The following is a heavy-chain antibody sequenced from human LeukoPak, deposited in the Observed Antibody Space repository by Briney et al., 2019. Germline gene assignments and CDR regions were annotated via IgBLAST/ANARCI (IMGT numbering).Heavy chain of an antibody. CDR1: GYTFTSYY. J-gene: IGHJ4*02. Sequence: ASEKVSCKASGYTFTSYYMHWVRQAPGQGLEWMGIINPSGGSTRYAQKFQGRVTMTRDTSTSTVYMELSSLRSEDPAVYYCASAIAAAGTWLDYWGQGTLVTVSS. V-gene: IGHV1-46*01. CDR3: ASAIAAAGTWLDY. CDR2: INPSGGST. D-gene: IGHD6-13*01.